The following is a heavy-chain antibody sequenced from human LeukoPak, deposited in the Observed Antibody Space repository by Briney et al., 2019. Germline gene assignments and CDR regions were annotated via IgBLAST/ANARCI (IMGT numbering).Heavy chain of an antibody. CDR2: SIPIFGTA. J-gene: IGHJ3*02. V-gene: IGHV1-69*05. D-gene: IGHD3-9*01. CDR3: AGDYDILTGYYHDAFDI. CDR1: GGTFSSYA. Sequence: SVKVSCKASGGTFSSYAISWVRQAPGQGLEWMGRSIPIFGTANYAQKFQGRVTITTDESTSTAYMELSSPRSEDTAVYYCAGDYDILTGYYHDAFDIWGQGTMATVSS.